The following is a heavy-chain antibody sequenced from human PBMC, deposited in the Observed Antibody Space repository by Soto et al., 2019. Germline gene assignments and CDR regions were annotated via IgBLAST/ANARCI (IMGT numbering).Heavy chain of an antibody. CDR2: IYYTGRT. J-gene: IGHJ4*02. V-gene: IGHV4-61*03. CDR1: GDSVRSGSFY. D-gene: IGHD2-2*01. CDR3: ARDSTAFVFDY. Sequence: QVQLQESGPGQVKPSETLSLTCTVSGDSVRSGSFYWSWIRQPPGKGLEWIGYIYYTGRTSYNPSLKSRVTISIDPSKNHFALNLTSVTAADTAIYYCARDSTAFVFDYWGQGALVTVSS.